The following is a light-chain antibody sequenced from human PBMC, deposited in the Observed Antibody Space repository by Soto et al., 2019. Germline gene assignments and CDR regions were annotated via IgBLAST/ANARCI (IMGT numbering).Light chain of an antibody. CDR1: QSISSY. CDR2: AAS. J-gene: IGKJ1*01. V-gene: IGKV1-39*01. Sequence: DIQMTQSPSSLSASVGDRVTITCRASQSISSYLNWYQQKPGKAPKLLIYAASSLQSGVPSRFSGSGSGTDFTLTISRLEPEDFAVYYCQQYGGSPPWTFGQGTKVDIK. CDR3: QQYGGSPPWT.